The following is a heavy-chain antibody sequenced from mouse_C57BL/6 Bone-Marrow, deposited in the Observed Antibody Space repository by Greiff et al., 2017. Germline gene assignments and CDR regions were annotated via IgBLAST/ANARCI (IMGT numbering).Heavy chain of an antibody. CDR1: GFNIKNTY. CDR2: IDPANGTT. J-gene: IGHJ2*01. CDR3: ARRLLLRSGYFYY. V-gene: IGHV14-3*01. Sequence: EVQLQQSVAELVRPGASVKLSCTASGFNIKNTYMHWVKQRPEQGLEWIGRIDPANGTTKYAPKFPGKATITADTSSTTAYLQLSRLTSEDTAIYYCARRLLLRSGYFYYWGQGTTLTVSS. D-gene: IGHD1-1*01.